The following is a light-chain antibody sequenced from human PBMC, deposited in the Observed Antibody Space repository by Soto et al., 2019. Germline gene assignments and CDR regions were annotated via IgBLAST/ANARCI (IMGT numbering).Light chain of an antibody. CDR2: DDS. CDR1: NIGSKS. CDR3: FSYAGGNNFV. Sequence: SYELTQPPSVSVAPGQTARITCGGNNIGSKSVHWYQQKPGQAPVLVVYDDSDRPSGIPERFSGSNSGNTATLTVSGLQADDEAEYHCFSYAGGNNFVFGTGTKVTVL. J-gene: IGLJ1*01. V-gene: IGLV3-21*02.